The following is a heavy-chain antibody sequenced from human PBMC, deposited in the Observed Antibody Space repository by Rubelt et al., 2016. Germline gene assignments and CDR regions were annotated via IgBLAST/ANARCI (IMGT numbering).Heavy chain of an antibody. J-gene: IGHJ6*02. D-gene: IGHD4-23*01. Sequence: QVQLQQWGAGLLKPSETLSLTCAVYGGSFSGYYWSWIRQPPGKGLGGMGEINHSGSTNYNRSLESQATLSVDKTKNQFSLKLSSVTAADTAVYYCARGGGVYGMDVWGQGTTVTVSS. V-gene: IGHV4-34*01. CDR2: INHSGST. CDR1: GGSFSGYY. CDR3: ARGGGVYGMDV.